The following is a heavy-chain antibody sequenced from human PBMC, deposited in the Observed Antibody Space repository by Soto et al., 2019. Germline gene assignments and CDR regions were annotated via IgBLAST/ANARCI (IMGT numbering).Heavy chain of an antibody. V-gene: IGHV4-59*08. CDR2: IYYSGST. CDR3: ASGSTTEIVYS. CDR1: GGSISSYY. D-gene: IGHD5-12*01. J-gene: IGHJ4*02. Sequence: SETLSLTCTVSGGSISSYYWNWIRQPPGKGLEWIGYIYYSGSTNYNPSLKSRVTTSVDTSKNQFSLALTSVTAADTAMYYCASGSTTEIVYSWGQGILVTGSA.